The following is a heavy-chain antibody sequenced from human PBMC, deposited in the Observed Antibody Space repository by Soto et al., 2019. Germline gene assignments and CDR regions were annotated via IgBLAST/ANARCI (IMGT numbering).Heavy chain of an antibody. CDR3: ARVRQWLVLGWFDP. J-gene: IGHJ5*02. CDR1: GGSFSGYY. V-gene: IGHV4-34*01. D-gene: IGHD6-19*01. Sequence: PAETLSLICAVYGGSFSGYYWSWIRQPPGKGLEWIGEINHSGSTNYNPPLKSRVTISVDTSKNQFSLKLSSVTAADTAVYYCARVRQWLVLGWFDPWGQGTLVTVSS. CDR2: INHSGST.